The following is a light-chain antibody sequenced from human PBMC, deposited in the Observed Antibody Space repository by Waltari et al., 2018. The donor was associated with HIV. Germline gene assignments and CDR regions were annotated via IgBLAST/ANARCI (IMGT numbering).Light chain of an antibody. CDR1: DLADYES. J-gene: IGLJ2*01. CDR3: TSYITSATPV. Sequence: QSAMTQPASVSGSPGQSITISCDLADYESVSWYQRHPGKAPKVIIDEVSNRPRGLSNRCSGSKSGNTATLTISGLQPEDEADYFCTSYITSATPVFGRGTKVTVL. CDR2: EVS. V-gene: IGLV2-14*01.